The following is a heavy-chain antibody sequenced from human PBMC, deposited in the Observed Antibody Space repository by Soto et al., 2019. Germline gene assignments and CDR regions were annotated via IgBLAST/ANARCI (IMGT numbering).Heavy chain of an antibody. CDR3: AIAKYASGYYSG. J-gene: IGHJ4*02. V-gene: IGHV3-64*02. Sequence: EVQLVESGEGLVQPGGSLRLSCAASGFIFSSYAMHWVRQAPGKGLEYVSAISSNGGTTYYADSVKGRFTISRDNSKNTLYLHMGSLRAEDMAVYYCAIAKYASGYYSGWGQGTLVTVSS. CDR2: ISSNGGTT. CDR1: GFIFSSYA. D-gene: IGHD5-12*01.